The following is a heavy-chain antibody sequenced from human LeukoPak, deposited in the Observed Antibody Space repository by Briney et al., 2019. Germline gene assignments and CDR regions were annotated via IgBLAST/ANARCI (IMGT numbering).Heavy chain of an antibody. CDR2: INHSGST. CDR1: GVSFSGYY. V-gene: IGHV4-34*01. Sequence: PSETLSLTCAVYGVSFSGYYWSWIRQPPGKGLEWMGEINHSGSTNYNPSLKSRVTISVDTSKNQFSLKLSSVTAADTPVYYCTRGAGPDTFGGVIEPCEHWGERTLVTLFS. D-gene: IGHD3-16*02. CDR3: TRGAGPDTFGGVIEPCEH. J-gene: IGHJ4*02.